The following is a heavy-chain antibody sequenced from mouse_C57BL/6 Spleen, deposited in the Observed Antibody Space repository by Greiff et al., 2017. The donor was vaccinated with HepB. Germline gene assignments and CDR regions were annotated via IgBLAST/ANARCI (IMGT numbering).Heavy chain of an antibody. V-gene: IGHV1-55*01. CDR1: GYTFTSYW. CDR2: IYPGSGST. Sequence: QVQLQQPGAELVKPGASVKMSCKASGYTFTSYWITWVKQRPGQGLEWIGDIYPGSGSTNYNEKFKSKATLTVDTSSSTAYMQLSSLTSEDSAVYYCARCPDAVVRPMDYWGQGTSVTVSS. J-gene: IGHJ4*01. D-gene: IGHD1-1*01. CDR3: ARCPDAVVRPMDY.